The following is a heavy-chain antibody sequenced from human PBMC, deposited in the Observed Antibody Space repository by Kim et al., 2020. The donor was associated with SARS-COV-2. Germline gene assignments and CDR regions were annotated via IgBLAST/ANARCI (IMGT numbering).Heavy chain of an antibody. CDR2: IWYDGSNK. CDR3: AAGGGNYPHQYYYYYGMDV. V-gene: IGHV3-33*01. CDR1: GFTFSSYG. Sequence: GGSLRLSCAASGFTFSSYGMHWVRQAPGKGLEWVAVIWYDGSNKYYADSVKGRFTISRDNSKNTLYLQMNSLRAEDTAVYYCAAGGGNYPHQYYYYYGMDVWGQGTTVTVSS. D-gene: IGHD4-4*01. J-gene: IGHJ6*02.